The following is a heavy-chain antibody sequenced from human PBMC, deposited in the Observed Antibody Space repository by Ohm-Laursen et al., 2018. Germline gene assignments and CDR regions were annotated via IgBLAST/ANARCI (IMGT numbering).Heavy chain of an antibody. CDR1: GFTFSSYA. J-gene: IGHJ4*02. V-gene: IGHV3-23*01. CDR3: AKVANMYCSGGSCYPDY. CDR2: ISGSGGST. Sequence: GSLRLSCTASGFTFSSYAMSWVRQAPGKGLEWVSAISGSGGSTYYADSVKGRFTISRDNSKNTLYLQMNSLRAEDTAVYYCAKVANMYCSGGSCYPDYWGQGTLVTVSS. D-gene: IGHD2-15*01.